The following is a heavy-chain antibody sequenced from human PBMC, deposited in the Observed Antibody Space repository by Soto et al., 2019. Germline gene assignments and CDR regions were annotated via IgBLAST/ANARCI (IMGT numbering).Heavy chain of an antibody. V-gene: IGHV1-69*08. D-gene: IGHD6-13*01. J-gene: IGHJ3*02. CDR3: GGDNIAAAGTGTFCDI. Sequence: QVQLVQSGAEVKKPGSSVKVSCKASGGTFSSYTISWVRQAPGQGLEWMGRIIPILGIANYAQKFQGRVTIYGDKSTSTAYMELSSLRSEDTGVYYCGGDNIAAAGTGTFCDIWGQGTMVTVSS. CDR1: GGTFSSYT. CDR2: IIPILGIA.